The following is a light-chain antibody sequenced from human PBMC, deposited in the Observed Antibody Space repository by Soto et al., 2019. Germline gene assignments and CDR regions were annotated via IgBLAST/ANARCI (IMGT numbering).Light chain of an antibody. CDR2: EVS. V-gene: IGLV2-14*01. J-gene: IGLJ2*01. Sequence: QSALTQPASVSGSPGQSITISCTGTSSDVGGYNYVSWYQQHPGKAPKLMIYEVSNRPSGVSNRFSGSKSGNTASLTISGVQAEDEADYYCSSYTSSSTEVFGGGTKLTVL. CDR3: SSYTSSSTEV. CDR1: SSDVGGYNY.